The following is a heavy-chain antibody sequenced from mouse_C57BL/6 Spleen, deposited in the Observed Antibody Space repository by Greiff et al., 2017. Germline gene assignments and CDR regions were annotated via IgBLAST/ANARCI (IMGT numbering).Heavy chain of an antibody. J-gene: IGHJ4*01. Sequence: EVKLMASGGGLVKPGGSLTLSCAASGFTFSDYGMHWVRQAPEKGLEWVAYISSGSSTIYYADTVKVGFTLSRDNAKNTLFLQMTSLGSEDTAMYYCARGLRRMDYWGQGTSVTVSS. CDR1: GFTFSDYG. D-gene: IGHD2-4*01. CDR2: ISSGSSTI. CDR3: ARGLRRMDY. V-gene: IGHV5-17*01.